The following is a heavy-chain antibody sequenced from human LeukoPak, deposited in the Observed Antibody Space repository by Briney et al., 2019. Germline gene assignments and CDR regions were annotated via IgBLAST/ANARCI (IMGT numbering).Heavy chain of an antibody. V-gene: IGHV4-34*01. Sequence: SETLSLTCAVYGGSFSGYYWSWIRQPPGKGLEWIGEINHSGTTNYNPSLKSRVTISVDTSKHQFSLKLSSMTAADTAVYYCARDFQRRARAGKILDYWGQGTLVTVSS. CDR1: GGSFSGYY. J-gene: IGHJ4*02. D-gene: IGHD3-9*01. CDR3: ARDFQRRARAGKILDY. CDR2: INHSGTT.